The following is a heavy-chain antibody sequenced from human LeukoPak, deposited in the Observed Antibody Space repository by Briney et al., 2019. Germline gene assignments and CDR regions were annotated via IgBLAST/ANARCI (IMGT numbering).Heavy chain of an antibody. J-gene: IGHJ3*02. Sequence: SETLSLTCTVSGGSISSYYWSWIRQPPGKGLEWIGYIYYSGSTTYNPSLKSRVTISVDTAKNQFSLRLSSVTAADTAVYYCATAGASGSYAFDIWGQGTMVTVSS. CDR1: GGSISSYY. CDR3: ATAGASGSYAFDI. D-gene: IGHD3-3*01. CDR2: IYYSGST. V-gene: IGHV4-59*01.